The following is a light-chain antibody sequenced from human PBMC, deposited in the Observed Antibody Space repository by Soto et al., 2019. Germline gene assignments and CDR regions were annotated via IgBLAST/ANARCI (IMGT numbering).Light chain of an antibody. Sequence: EIVMTQSPATLSVSPGERATLSCRASQSVSSDLAWYHQKPGQAPRLLIYGASTRATGIPARFSGSGSGTEFTLTISSLQSEDFAFYYCQQYNNWPQTFGQGTKVDNK. CDR1: QSVSSD. J-gene: IGKJ1*01. CDR3: QQYNNWPQT. V-gene: IGKV3-15*01. CDR2: GAS.